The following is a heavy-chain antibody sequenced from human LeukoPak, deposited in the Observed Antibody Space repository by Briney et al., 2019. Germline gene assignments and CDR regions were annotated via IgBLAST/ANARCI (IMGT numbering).Heavy chain of an antibody. CDR2: ISYDGSNK. CDR3: ARDTVTTTPPSAFDI. Sequence: GGSLRLSCAASGFTFSSYAMHWVRQAPGKGLEWVAVISYDGSNKYYADSVKGRFTISRDNSKNTLYLQMNGLRAEDTAVYYCARDTVTTTPPSAFDIWGQGTMVIVSS. D-gene: IGHD4-17*01. CDR1: GFTFSSYA. J-gene: IGHJ3*02. V-gene: IGHV3-30-3*01.